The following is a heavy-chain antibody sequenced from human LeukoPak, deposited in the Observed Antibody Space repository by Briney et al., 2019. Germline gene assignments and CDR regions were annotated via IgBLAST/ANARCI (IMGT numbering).Heavy chain of an antibody. Sequence: GGSLRLSCAASGLIVSNNYMNWVRLAPGKGLEWVSSISSSSSYIYYADSVKGRFTISRDNAKNSLYLQMNSLRAEDTAVYYCARVPIAAGDYWGQGTLVTVSS. CDR1: GLIVSNNY. D-gene: IGHD6-13*01. CDR2: ISSSSSYI. J-gene: IGHJ4*02. V-gene: IGHV3-21*01. CDR3: ARVPIAAGDY.